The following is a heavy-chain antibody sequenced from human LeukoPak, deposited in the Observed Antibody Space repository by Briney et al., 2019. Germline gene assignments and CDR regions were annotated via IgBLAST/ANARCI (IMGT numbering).Heavy chain of an antibody. V-gene: IGHV1-8*01. Sequence: ASVKGSCKTSGYPFTTDEINWVRQAAGQGLEWMGWVHPNTGNTAYARRFQGRVTMTRDTSISTAYMELSSLTSNDTAVYFCARGPRNDPWGQGTLVTVSS. CDR3: ARGPRNDP. CDR1: GYPFTTDE. D-gene: IGHD1-14*01. CDR2: VHPNTGNT. J-gene: IGHJ5*02.